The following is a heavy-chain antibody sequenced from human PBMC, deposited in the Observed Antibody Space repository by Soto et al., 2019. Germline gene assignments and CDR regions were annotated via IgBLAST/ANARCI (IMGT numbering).Heavy chain of an antibody. Sequence: SATLCLTCTVSGGSISSYYWSWLRKPPGKGLEWIGYIYYSGSTNYNPSLKSRVTISVDTSKNQSSLKLSSVTAADTAVYYCARDLRSNYGLYFGMDVWGQGTTVIVSS. J-gene: IGHJ6*02. CDR1: GGSISSYY. V-gene: IGHV4-59*01. CDR3: ARDLRSNYGLYFGMDV. D-gene: IGHD4-4*01. CDR2: IYYSGST.